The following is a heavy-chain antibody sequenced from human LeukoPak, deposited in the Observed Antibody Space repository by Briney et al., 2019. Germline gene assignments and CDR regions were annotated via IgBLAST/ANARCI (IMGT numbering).Heavy chain of an antibody. CDR3: ARDSPDKGMDV. J-gene: IGHJ6*02. CDR2: ISSSSSYI. CDR1: GFTFSSYS. D-gene: IGHD3-9*01. V-gene: IGHV3-21*01. Sequence: GGSLRLSCAASGFTFSSYSMNWVRQAPGKGLEWVSSISSSSSYIYYADSVKGRFTISRDNAKNSLYLQMNSLRAEDTAVCYCARDSPDKGMDVWGQGTTVTVSS.